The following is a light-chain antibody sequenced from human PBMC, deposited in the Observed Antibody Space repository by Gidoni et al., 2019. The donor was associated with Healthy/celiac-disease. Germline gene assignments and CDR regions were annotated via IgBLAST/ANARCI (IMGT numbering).Light chain of an antibody. CDR2: GAS. CDR1: QCVSSN. J-gene: IGKJ1*01. CDR3: QQYNNWPPSCT. Sequence: EIVMTQSPATMSVSPGERATLSCRAIQCVSSNLAWYQQKPGQAPRLLIYGASTRATGIPARFSGSGSGTEFTLTISSLQSEDFAVYYCQQYNNWPPSCTFXQXTKVEIK. V-gene: IGKV3-15*01.